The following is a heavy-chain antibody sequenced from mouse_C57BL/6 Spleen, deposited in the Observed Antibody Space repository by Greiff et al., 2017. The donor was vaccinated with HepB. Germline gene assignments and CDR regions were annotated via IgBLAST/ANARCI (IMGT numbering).Heavy chain of an antibody. J-gene: IGHJ4*01. V-gene: IGHV2-2*01. CDR2: IWSGGCT. CDR1: GFSLTSYG. Sequence: QVLLTQSGPGLVQLSQSLSITCTDSGFSLTSYGVHWVRQSPGKGLEWLGVIWSGGCTDYNAAFISILSINKYNSQSQVFFKMNNLKADDTAIYYCDRKDSNMDYWGQGTSVTVSS. D-gene: IGHD2-5*01. CDR3: DRKDSNMDY.